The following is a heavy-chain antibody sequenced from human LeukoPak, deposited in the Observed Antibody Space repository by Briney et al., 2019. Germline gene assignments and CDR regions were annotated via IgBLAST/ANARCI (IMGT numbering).Heavy chain of an antibody. J-gene: IGHJ5*02. CDR3: GYEQGWFDP. D-gene: IGHD2-8*01. CDR1: EYRFIDYF. Sequence: ASVKVSCKASEYRFIDYFIHWVPQAPGQGPECMGWINPNTGDTKYVQRFQGRVTMTRDTSSSTAYMDLSGLNSDDTAMLLMGYEQGWFDPWGQGTLVTVSS. CDR2: INPNTGDT. V-gene: IGHV1-2*02.